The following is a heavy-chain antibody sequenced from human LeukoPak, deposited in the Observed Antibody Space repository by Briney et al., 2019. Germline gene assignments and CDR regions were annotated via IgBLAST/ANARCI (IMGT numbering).Heavy chain of an antibody. V-gene: IGHV1-18*01. CDR1: GYTFTSYG. CDR2: ISAYNGNT. CDR3: ARDYCYDSSGPVRY. Sequence: ASVQVSCKASGYTFTSYGISWVRQAPGQGLEWMGWISAYNGNTNYAQKLQGRVTMTTDTSTSTAYMELRSLRSDDTAVYYCARDYCYDSSGPVRYWGQGTLVTVSS. D-gene: IGHD3-22*01. J-gene: IGHJ4*02.